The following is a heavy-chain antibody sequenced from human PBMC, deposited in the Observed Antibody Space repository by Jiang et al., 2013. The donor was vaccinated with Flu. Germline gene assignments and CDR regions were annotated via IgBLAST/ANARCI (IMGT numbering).Heavy chain of an antibody. D-gene: IGHD3-10*01. J-gene: IGHJ4*02. CDR1: GYTLQRLL. CDR2: INPISGGT. Sequence: SVKVSCKASGYTLQRLLSTLGCDRPLDKGLNGLGWINPISGGTNYAQNLQGRVTMTRDTSINTAYLAISTLTSDDTAVYFCVRAASAFLWFGASGFWGQGTLVTVSS. CDR3: VRAASAFLWFGASGF. V-gene: IGHV1-2*02.